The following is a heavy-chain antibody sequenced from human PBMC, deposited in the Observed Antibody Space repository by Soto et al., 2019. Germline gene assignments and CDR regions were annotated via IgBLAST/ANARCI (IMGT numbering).Heavy chain of an antibody. V-gene: IGHV1-69*02. D-gene: IGHD2-2*01. CDR1: GGTFSSYT. CDR2: IIPILGIA. Sequence: QVQLVQSGAEVKKPGSSVKVSCKASGGTFSSYTISWVRQAPGQGLEWMGRIIPILGIANYAQKFQGRVTITADKSTSTASVELRCLRSEDTAVYYCARGRVSRWSSCDCFDYWGQGTLVTVSS. J-gene: IGHJ4*02. CDR3: ARGRVSRWSSCDCFDY.